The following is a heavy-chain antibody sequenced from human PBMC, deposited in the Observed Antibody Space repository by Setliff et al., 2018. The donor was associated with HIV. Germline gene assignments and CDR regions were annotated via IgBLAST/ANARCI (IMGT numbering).Heavy chain of an antibody. D-gene: IGHD2-15*01. Sequence: PSETLSLTCAVSGGSIGTTTYYWGRIRQPPGKGLEWIGSIYYNGITYYNPSLKGRFTISVDTSKNQFSLKVTSVTAADTAVYYCARRIFHSSFPSFDSWGQGTLVTVSS. V-gene: IGHV4-39*01. CDR3: ARRIFHSSFPSFDS. CDR1: GGSIGTTTYY. J-gene: IGHJ4*02. CDR2: IYYNGIT.